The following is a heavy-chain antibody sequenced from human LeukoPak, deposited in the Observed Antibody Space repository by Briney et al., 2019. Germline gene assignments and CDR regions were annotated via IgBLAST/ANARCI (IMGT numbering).Heavy chain of an antibody. CDR2: ISYDGSNK. CDR1: GFTVSSNY. D-gene: IGHD3-3*01. V-gene: IGHV3-30*18. CDR3: AKDAEWSGPIYGMDV. J-gene: IGHJ6*02. Sequence: PGGSLRLSCAASGFTVSSNYMSWVRQAPGKGLEWVAVISYDGSNKYYADSVKGRFTISRDNSKNTLYLQMNSLRAEDTAVYYCAKDAEWSGPIYGMDVWGQGTTVTVSS.